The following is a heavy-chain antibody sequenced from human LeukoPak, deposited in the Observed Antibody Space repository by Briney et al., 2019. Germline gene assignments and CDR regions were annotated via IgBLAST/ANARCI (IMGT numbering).Heavy chain of an antibody. V-gene: IGHV4-4*02. CDR3: REVQLERQQNDY. D-gene: IGHD1-1*01. J-gene: IGHJ4*02. CDR2: IYHSGST. CDR1: GGSISSSNW. Sequence: PSETLSLTCAVSGGSISSSNWWSWVRQPPGKGLEWIGEIYHSGSTNYNPSLKSRVTISVDKSKNQFSLKLSSVTAADTAVYYCREVQLERQQNDYWGQGTLVTVSS.